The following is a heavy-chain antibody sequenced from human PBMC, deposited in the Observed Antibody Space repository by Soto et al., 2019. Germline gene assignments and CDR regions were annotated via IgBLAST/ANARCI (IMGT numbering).Heavy chain of an antibody. J-gene: IGHJ4*02. CDR3: AREGDRYGTVCFDS. CDR2: IPVIGERR. CDR1: GFTFSSYG. Sequence: EVQLLDSGGGLVQPGGSLRLSCAASGFTFSSYGMSWVRQAPGKGLEWVAGIPVIGERRYYADSVKGRFTISRDNAKHTLYLQTNSLRVEQAAVYFCAREGDRYGTVCFDSWGQGPLVTVSS. V-gene: IGHV3-23*01. D-gene: IGHD1-1*01.